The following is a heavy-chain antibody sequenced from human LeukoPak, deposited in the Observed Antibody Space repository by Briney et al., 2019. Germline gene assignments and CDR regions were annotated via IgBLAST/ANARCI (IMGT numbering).Heavy chain of an antibody. D-gene: IGHD6-19*01. CDR1: GFTFSSYA. J-gene: IGHJ4*02. CDR2: ISGSGGST. CDR3: AKFSSSGWYFDY. Sequence: GSLRLSCAASGFTFSSYAMSWVRQAPGKGLEWVSAISGSGGSTYYADSVKGRFTISRDNSKNTLYLQMNSLRAEDTAVYYCAKFSSSGWYFDYWGQGTLVTVSS. V-gene: IGHV3-23*01.